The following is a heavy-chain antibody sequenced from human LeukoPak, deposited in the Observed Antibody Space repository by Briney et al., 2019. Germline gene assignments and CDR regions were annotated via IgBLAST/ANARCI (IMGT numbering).Heavy chain of an antibody. Sequence: PSETLSLTCTVSGGSISSSDYYWAWIRQPPGKGLEWIGSIYYSGSTYYNPSLKSRVTISADTSKNQFSLKLSSVTAADTAVYYCARDKGDYGDYYWFDPWGQGTLVTVSS. J-gene: IGHJ5*02. CDR2: IYYSGST. D-gene: IGHD4-17*01. V-gene: IGHV4-39*07. CDR3: ARDKGDYGDYYWFDP. CDR1: GGSISSSDYY.